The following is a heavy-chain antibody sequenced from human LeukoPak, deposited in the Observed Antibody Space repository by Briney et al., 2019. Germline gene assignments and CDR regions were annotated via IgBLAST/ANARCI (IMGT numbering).Heavy chain of an antibody. Sequence: SETLSLTCTVSGYSISSGYYWGWIRQPPGKGLEWIGSIYHSGSTYYNPSLKSRVTISSDTSKNQFSLKLSSVTAADTAVYYCARGRGGSSSWLRPHRKNWFDPWGQGTLVTVSS. D-gene: IGHD6-13*01. V-gene: IGHV4-38-2*02. CDR2: IYHSGST. CDR1: GYSISSGYY. J-gene: IGHJ5*02. CDR3: ARGRGGSSSWLRPHRKNWFDP.